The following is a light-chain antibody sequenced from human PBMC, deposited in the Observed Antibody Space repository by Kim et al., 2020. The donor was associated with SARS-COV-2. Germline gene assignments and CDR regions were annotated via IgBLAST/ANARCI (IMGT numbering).Light chain of an antibody. V-gene: IGLV6-57*02. CDR1: SDSIVRNF. Sequence: KTVTSSCPGHSDSIVRNFVQWYQQRPGSAPTTVIYEDNQRPSGVPARFSASVDTPSNSASLTISGLRTEDEADYYCQSYDPATHWVFGGGTQLTVL. J-gene: IGLJ3*02. CDR3: QSYDPATHWV. CDR2: EDN.